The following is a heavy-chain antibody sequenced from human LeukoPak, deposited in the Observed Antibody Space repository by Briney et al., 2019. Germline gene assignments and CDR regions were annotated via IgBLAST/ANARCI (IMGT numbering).Heavy chain of an antibody. V-gene: IGHV3-23*01. CDR3: AKEDSAGGPNWFDP. CDR2: ISGSGDTT. D-gene: IGHD3-16*01. CDR1: GFSFSSYG. Sequence: GGSLRLSCAASGFSFSSYGMSWVRQAPGKGLEWVSAISGSGDTTNYADSVKGRFTISRDNSKNTLYVQMNSLRAEDTAVYYCAKEDSAGGPNWFDPWGQGTLVTVSS. J-gene: IGHJ5*02.